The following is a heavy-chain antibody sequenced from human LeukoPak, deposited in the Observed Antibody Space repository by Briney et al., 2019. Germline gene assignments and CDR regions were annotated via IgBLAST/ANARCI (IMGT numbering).Heavy chain of an antibody. CDR2: IYTSGST. J-gene: IGHJ6*02. CDR3: ARGRRGSYPYYYYYYGMDV. CDR1: GGSISSYY. D-gene: IGHD1-26*01. V-gene: IGHV4-4*07. Sequence: SETLSLTCTVSGGSISSYYWSWIRQPAGKGLEWIGRIYTSGSTNYNPSLKSRVTMSVDTSKNQFSLKLSSVTAADTAVYYCARGRRGSYPYYYYYYGMDVWGQGTTVTVSS.